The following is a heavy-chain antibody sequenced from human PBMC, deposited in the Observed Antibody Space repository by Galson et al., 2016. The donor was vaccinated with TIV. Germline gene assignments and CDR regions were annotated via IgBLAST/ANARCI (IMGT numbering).Heavy chain of an antibody. CDR3: AKEPGPNPSYYYGVDV. J-gene: IGHJ6*02. V-gene: IGHV3-23*01. CDR2: ISGSGGNT. CDR1: GVTFSSYA. Sequence: SLRLSCAASGVTFSSYAMSWVRQAPGKGLEWVSSISGSGGNTYYANPVKGRFTISRDNSKNTLYLQINSLRAEDTAIYYCAKEPGPNPSYYYGVDVWGQGTTVTVSS. D-gene: IGHD1-14*01.